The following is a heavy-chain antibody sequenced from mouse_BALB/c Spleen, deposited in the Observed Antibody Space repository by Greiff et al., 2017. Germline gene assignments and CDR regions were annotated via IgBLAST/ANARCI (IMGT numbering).Heavy chain of an antibody. D-gene: IGHD5-1*01. CDR1: GFTFSSFG. Sequence: EVKLMESGGGLVQPGGSRKLSCAASGFTFSSFGMHWVRQAPEKGLEWVAYISSGSSTIYYADTVKGRFTISRDNPKNTLFLQMTSLRSEDTAMYYCASLEYIYAMDYWGQGNSVTVSS. V-gene: IGHV5-17*02. CDR2: ISSGSSTI. J-gene: IGHJ4*01. CDR3: ASLEYIYAMDY.